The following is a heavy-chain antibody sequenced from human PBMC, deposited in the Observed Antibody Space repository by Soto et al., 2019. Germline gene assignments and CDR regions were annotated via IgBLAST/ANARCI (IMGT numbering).Heavy chain of an antibody. D-gene: IGHD3-9*01. CDR3: ARDTPVLRYFDWFPNWFDP. CDR2: IIPIFGTA. V-gene: IGHV1-69*13. J-gene: IGHJ5*02. Sequence: ASVKVSCKASGGTFSSYAISWVRQAPGQGLEWMGGIIPIFGTANYAQRFQGRVTITADESTSTAYMELSSLRSEDTAVYYCARDTPVLRYFDWFPNWFDPWGQGTLVTVYS. CDR1: GGTFSSYA.